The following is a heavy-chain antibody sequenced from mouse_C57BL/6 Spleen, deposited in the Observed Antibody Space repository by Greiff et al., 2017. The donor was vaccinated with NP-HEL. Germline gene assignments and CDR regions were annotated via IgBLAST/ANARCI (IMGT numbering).Heavy chain of an antibody. Sequence: EVQLVESGGDLVKPGGSLKLSCAASGFTFSSYGMSWVRQTPDKRLEWVATISSGGSYTYYPDSVKGRFTISRDNAKNTLYLQMSSLKSEDTAMYYCARQGGDYGPFAYWGQGTLVTVSA. J-gene: IGHJ3*01. CDR1: GFTFSSYG. V-gene: IGHV5-6*01. CDR2: ISSGGSYT. D-gene: IGHD2-4*01. CDR3: ARQGGDYGPFAY.